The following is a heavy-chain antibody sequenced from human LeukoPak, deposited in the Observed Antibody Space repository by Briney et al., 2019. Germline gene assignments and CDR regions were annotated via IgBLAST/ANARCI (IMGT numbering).Heavy chain of an antibody. V-gene: IGHV4-59*01. Sequence: SETLSLTCAVYVGSFSGYYWSWIRQPPGKGLEWIGYIYDSGNTNYNPSLKSRVTISIDTSKNQFSLRLTSVTAADTATYYCARETSLTGYASGLGFNYWGQGILVTVSS. CDR2: IYDSGNT. D-gene: IGHD6-19*01. CDR1: VGSFSGYY. J-gene: IGHJ4*02. CDR3: ARETSLTGYASGLGFNY.